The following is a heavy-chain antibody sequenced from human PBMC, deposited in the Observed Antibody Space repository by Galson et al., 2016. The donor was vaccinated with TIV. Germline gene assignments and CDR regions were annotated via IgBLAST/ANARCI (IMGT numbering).Heavy chain of an antibody. Sequence: PALVKPTQTLTLTCTFSGFSLSTNGMRVSWIRQPPGKALEWLARIDGDDDKFYSASLKTRLTISKDTSKNQVVLTMTNMDPVDTATYYCARMPFCSGISCYLREAFDVWGQGTMVTVSS. V-gene: IGHV2-70*04. D-gene: IGHD2-8*02. J-gene: IGHJ3*01. CDR2: IDGDDDK. CDR3: ARMPFCSGISCYLREAFDV. CDR1: GFSLSTNGMR.